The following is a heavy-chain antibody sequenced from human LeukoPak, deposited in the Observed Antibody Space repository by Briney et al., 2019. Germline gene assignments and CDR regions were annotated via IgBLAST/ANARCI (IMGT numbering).Heavy chain of an antibody. V-gene: IGHV4-39*07. Sequence: SETLSLTCTVSGDSTFGRDYFWGWIRQPPGKGLEWIGTIYYTGSTYCNPSLKSRVTISVDTSKNQFSLKLSSVTAADTAVYYCARDYYDSRGEAFDIWGLGTMVTVSS. CDR2: IYYTGST. CDR1: GDSTFGRDYF. J-gene: IGHJ3*02. CDR3: ARDYYDSRGEAFDI. D-gene: IGHD3-22*01.